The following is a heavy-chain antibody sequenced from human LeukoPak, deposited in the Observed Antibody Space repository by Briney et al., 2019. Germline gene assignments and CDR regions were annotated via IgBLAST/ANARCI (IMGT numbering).Heavy chain of an antibody. V-gene: IGHV3-74*01. CDR2: INSDGTT. J-gene: IGHJ4*02. CDR1: GFTFSSYW. Sequence: GGSLRLSCAASGFTFSSYWMHWVRQVPGEGLVWVSRINSDGTTSYADSVKGRFTISRNNAKNTLYLQMNNLRVEDTAVYYCARDGSLPDYWGQGTLVTVSS. CDR3: ARDGSLPDY.